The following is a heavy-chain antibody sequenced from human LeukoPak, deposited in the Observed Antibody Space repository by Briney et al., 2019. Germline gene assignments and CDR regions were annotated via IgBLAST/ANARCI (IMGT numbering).Heavy chain of an antibody. CDR3: ARLGGPHYYYYGMDV. Sequence: SQTLSLTCTVSGVSISSGGYYWRWIRQHPGKGLEWIGYIYYSGSTYYNPSLKHRLTISVDTSKNQFSLKLSSVTAADTAVYYCARLGGPHYYYYGMDVWGQGATVTVSS. CDR1: GVSISSGGYY. V-gene: IGHV4-31*03. J-gene: IGHJ6*02. CDR2: IYYSGST.